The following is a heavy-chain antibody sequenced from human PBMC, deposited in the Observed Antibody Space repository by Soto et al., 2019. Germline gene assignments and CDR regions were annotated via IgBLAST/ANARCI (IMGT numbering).Heavy chain of an antibody. D-gene: IGHD2-2*03. J-gene: IGHJ4*02. CDR1: GGFISSGGYY. CDR3: AREGNLGRWIQPLDS. V-gene: IGHV4-31*11. Sequence: PSETLALTGAVSGGFISSGGYYWSWIRQHPGKGLEWIGYIYYSGSTYYSPSLKSRVTMSVDTSKNHFSLKLISVTTADTAVYFCAREGNLGRWIQPLDSWGQGTLVTVSS. CDR2: IYYSGST.